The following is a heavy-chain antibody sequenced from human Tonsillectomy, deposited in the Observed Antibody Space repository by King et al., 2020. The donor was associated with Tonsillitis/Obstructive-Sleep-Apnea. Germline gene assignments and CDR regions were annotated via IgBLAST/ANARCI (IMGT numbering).Heavy chain of an antibody. V-gene: IGHV1-2*02. J-gene: IGHJ4*02. CDR1: GYTFTAYY. CDR3: ARDPTRGAEY. Sequence: QLVQSGAEVKKPGASVKICCKASGYTFTAYYIHWVRQAPGQGLEWMGWITPNSGGTNYAQKFQGRVTMTGDTSISTAYMELNRLTSDDTAVYYCARDPTRGAEYWGQGTLVTVSS. CDR2: ITPNSGGT. D-gene: IGHD3-10*01.